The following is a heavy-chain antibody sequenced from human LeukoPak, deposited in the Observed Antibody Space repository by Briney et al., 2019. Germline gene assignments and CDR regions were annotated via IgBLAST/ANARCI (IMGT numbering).Heavy chain of an antibody. D-gene: IGHD6-19*01. Sequence: GGSLRLSCAASGFTFSSDSMNWVRQAPGKGLGWGSSISSSRSYIYYADSVKGRFTISIDTAKNSLYLQMNRLRAEDTAVCDVARPFRVQWLVTYWGQGTLVTVSS. CDR3: ARPFRVQWLVTY. CDR1: GFTFSSDS. V-gene: IGHV3-21*01. J-gene: IGHJ4*02. CDR2: ISSSRSYI.